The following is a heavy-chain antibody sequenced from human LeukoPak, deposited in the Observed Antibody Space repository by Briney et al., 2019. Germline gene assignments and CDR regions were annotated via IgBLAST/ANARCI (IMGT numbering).Heavy chain of an antibody. D-gene: IGHD3-9*01. CDR3: ARGGYYDILTGYWAYYYYYMDV. CDR1: EGTFSNYA. CDR2: IIPIFGTT. J-gene: IGHJ6*03. Sequence: ASMKVSCKASEGTFSNYAITWVRQAPGQGLQWMGGIIPIFGTTNYAQKFQGRVTITADKSTSTAYMELSSLRSEDTAVYYCARGGYYDILTGYWAYYYYYMDVWGKGTTVTISS. V-gene: IGHV1-69*06.